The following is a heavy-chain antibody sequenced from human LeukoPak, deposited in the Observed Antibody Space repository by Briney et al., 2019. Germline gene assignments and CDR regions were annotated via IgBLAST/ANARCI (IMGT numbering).Heavy chain of an antibody. CDR2: IYTSGST. J-gene: IGHJ6*03. CDR3: ASGVVVVVAATPYYYYMDV. V-gene: IGHV4-4*07. Sequence: SETLSLTCTVSGGSLSSYYWSWLRQPAGKGLEWIGRIYTSGSTNYNPSLKSRVTMSVDTSKNQFSLKLSSVTAADTAVYYCASGVVVVVAATPYYYYMDVWGKGTTVTVSS. D-gene: IGHD2-15*01. CDR1: GGSLSSYY.